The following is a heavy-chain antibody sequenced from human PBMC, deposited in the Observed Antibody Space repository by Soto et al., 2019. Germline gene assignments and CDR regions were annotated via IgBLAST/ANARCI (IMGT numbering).Heavy chain of an antibody. D-gene: IGHD2-21*02. V-gene: IGHV3-74*01. Sequence: EVQLVESGGGLVQPGGSLRLSCAASGFTFSSYWMHWVRQAPGKGLVWVSRINSDGSSTSYADSVKGRFTISRDNAKNTLYLQMNSLRAEDTAVYYCARDGRGVVTPPGMDVWGQGTTVTVSS. CDR1: GFTFSSYW. J-gene: IGHJ6*02. CDR3: ARDGRGVVTPPGMDV. CDR2: INSDGSST.